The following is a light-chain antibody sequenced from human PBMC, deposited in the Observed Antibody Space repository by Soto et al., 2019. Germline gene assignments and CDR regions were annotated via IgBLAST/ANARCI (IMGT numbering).Light chain of an antibody. Sequence: EIVMTQSPATLSVSPGERATLSCRASQSVSNNVAWYQQKPGQAPRRLIYHAATRATGIPARFSRSASGTEVTLTISSLESEDFAVYYCQQYKEWPLTFSGETKVEIK. CDR3: QQYKEWPLT. V-gene: IGKV3-15*01. J-gene: IGKJ4*01. CDR1: QSVSNN. CDR2: HAA.